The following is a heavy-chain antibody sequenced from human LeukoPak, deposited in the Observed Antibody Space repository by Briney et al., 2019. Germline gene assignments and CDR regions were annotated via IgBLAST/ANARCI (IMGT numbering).Heavy chain of an antibody. J-gene: IGHJ3*02. D-gene: IGHD5-24*01. V-gene: IGHV1-2*04. CDR3: ARDEMATIGEAFDI. CDR2: INPNSGGT. CDR1: GYTFTGYY. Sequence: ASVKVSCKASGYTFTGYYMHWVRQAPGQGLEWMGWINPNSGGTNYAQKFQGWVTMTRDTSISTAYMELSRLRSDDTAVYYCARDEMATIGEAFDIWGQGTMVTVSS.